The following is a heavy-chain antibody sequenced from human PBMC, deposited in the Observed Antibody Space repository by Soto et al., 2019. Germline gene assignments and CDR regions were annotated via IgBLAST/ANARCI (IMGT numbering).Heavy chain of an antibody. CDR1: GYSFTSYW. J-gene: IGHJ5*02. CDR2: IYPGDSDT. V-gene: IGHV5-51*01. D-gene: IGHD4-4*01. CDR3: ARLLGGDYSNWNWFDP. Sequence: PGESLKISCKGSGYSFTSYWIGWVRQMPGKGLEWMGIIYPGDSDTRYSPSFQGQVTISADKSISTAYLQWSSLKASDTAMYYCARLLGGDYSNWNWFDPWGQGTLVTVSS.